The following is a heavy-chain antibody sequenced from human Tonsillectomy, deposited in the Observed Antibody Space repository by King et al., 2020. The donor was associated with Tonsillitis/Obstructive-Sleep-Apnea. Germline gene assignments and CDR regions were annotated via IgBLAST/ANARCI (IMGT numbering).Heavy chain of an antibody. CDR3: AREAQMQTFFYMDV. V-gene: IGHV3-66*01. CDR1: GFTVRSNY. CDR2: IYSDGST. Sequence: EVQLVESGGGLVQPGGSLRLSCAPSGFTVRSNYITWVRQAPGKGLEWVSVIYSDGSTFHADSVKGRFTIYRDNSKNTVYLQMNSLRAEDTAVYYCAREAQMQTFFYMDVWGKGTTVTVSS. D-gene: IGHD5-24*01. J-gene: IGHJ6*03.